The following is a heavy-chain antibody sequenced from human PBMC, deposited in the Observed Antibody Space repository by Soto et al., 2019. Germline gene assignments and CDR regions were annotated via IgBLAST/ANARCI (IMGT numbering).Heavy chain of an antibody. J-gene: IGHJ5*02. CDR1: EFTFSSYA. CDR3: AKDRRGKFDP. CDR2: ISGSGGST. Sequence: EVQLLESGGGLVQPGGSLRLACAASEFTFSSYAMSWVRQAPGKGLEWVSAISGSGGSTYYADSVKGRFTISRDNSKNTLYLQMNSLRADDTAVYYRAKDRRGKFDPWGQGTLVTVSS. V-gene: IGHV3-23*01.